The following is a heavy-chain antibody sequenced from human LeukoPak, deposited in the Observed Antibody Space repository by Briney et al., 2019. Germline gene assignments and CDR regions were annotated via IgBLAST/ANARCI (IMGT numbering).Heavy chain of an antibody. CDR1: GGSISSYY. CDR3: ARSYNWGYFDY. Sequence: SETLSLTCTVSGGSISSYYWSWIRQPPGKGLEWIGYIYYSGSTNYNPSLKSRVTISVDTSKNQFSLKLSSVTAADTAVYYCARSYNWGYFDYWGQGTLVTVSS. J-gene: IGHJ4*02. CDR2: IYYSGST. D-gene: IGHD7-27*01. V-gene: IGHV4-59*01.